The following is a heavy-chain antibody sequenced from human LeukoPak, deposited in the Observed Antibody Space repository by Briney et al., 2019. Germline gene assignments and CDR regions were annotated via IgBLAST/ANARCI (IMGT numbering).Heavy chain of an antibody. V-gene: IGHV1-69*13. CDR3: AREIMATIQVGGMDV. CDR2: IITIFGTA. D-gene: IGHD5-24*01. CDR1: GGTFSSYA. Sequence: ASVKVSCKASGGTFSSYAIRWVRQAPGQGLEWMGGIITIFGTANYAQKFQGRVTITADESTSTAYMELSSLRSENTAVYYCAREIMATIQVGGMDVWGQGTTVTVSS. J-gene: IGHJ6*02.